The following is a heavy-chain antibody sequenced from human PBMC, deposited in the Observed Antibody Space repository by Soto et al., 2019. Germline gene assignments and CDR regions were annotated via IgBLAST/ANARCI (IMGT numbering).Heavy chain of an antibody. J-gene: IGHJ4*02. CDR3: ARERVAGHPTDY. V-gene: IGHV3-30-3*01. CDR1: GFTFSSYA. Sequence: GGSLRLSCAASGFTFSSYAMHWVRQAPGKGLEWVAVISYDGSNKYYADSVKGRFTISRDNSKNTLYLQMNSLRAEDTAVYYCARERVAGHPTDYWGQGTLVTVSS. D-gene: IGHD2-15*01. CDR2: ISYDGSNK.